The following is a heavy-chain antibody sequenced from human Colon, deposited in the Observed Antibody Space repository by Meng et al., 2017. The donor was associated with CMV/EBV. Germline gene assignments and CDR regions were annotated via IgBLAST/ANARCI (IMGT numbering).Heavy chain of an antibody. D-gene: IGHD4-23*01. V-gene: IGHV3-30*02. Sequence: GESLKISCAASGFTLSTSGMHWVRQAPGRGLEWVAFLRYDGKYKYYGDSVKGRFTISRDSSNNTLYLQMNSLRADDTAVYYCAKVSTMVVSPSYFQDWGQGTLVTVSS. CDR2: LRYDGKYK. J-gene: IGHJ1*01. CDR1: GFTLSTSG. CDR3: AKVSTMVVSPSYFQD.